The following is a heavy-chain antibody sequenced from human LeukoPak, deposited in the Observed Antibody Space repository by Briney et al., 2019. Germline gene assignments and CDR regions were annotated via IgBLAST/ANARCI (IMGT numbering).Heavy chain of an antibody. CDR1: GFTFSSYA. CDR3: AKRIAAAGTYYFDY. CDR2: ISGSGGST. Sequence: GGSLRLSCAASGFTFSSYAMSWVRQAPGKGLEWVSAISGSGGSTYYADSVKGRFTTSRDNSKNTLYLQMNSLRAEGTAVYYCAKRIAAAGTYYFDYWGQGTLVTVSS. J-gene: IGHJ4*02. V-gene: IGHV3-23*01. D-gene: IGHD6-13*01.